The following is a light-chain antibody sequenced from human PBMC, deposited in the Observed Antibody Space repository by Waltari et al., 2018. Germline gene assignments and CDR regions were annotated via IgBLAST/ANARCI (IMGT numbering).Light chain of an antibody. J-gene: IGKJ2*01. CDR1: QSIGSS. V-gene: IGKV6-21*01. CDR3: HQSSSLPRT. Sequence: EIVLTQSPDFQSVTPQEKVTITCRARQSIGSSLHWYQQKADQSPKLRIKYASQSFSGVPSRCSGRGSGTDFTLTINSLEAEDAATYYCHQSSSLPRTFGQGTKLEIK. CDR2: YAS.